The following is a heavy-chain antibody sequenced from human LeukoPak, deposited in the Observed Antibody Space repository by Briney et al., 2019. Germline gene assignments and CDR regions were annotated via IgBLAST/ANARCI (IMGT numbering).Heavy chain of an antibody. CDR2: INPNGGGT. CDR3: ARELTTVTTFEYFQH. V-gene: IGHV1-2*02. Sequence: GASVKVSCKASGYTFTGYYMHWVRQAPGQGLEWMGWINPNGGGTNYAQKFQGRVTMTRDTSISTAYMELSRLRSDDTAVYYCARELTTVTTFEYFQHWGQGTLVTVSS. CDR1: GYTFTGYY. D-gene: IGHD4-17*01. J-gene: IGHJ1*01.